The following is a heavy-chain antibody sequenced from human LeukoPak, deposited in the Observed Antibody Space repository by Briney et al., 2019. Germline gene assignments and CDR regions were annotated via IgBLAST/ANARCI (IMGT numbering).Heavy chain of an antibody. D-gene: IGHD3-22*01. CDR3: ARLSITMIDRVAFDI. V-gene: IGHV4-39*01. J-gene: IGHJ3*02. Sequence: SSETLSLTCTVSGGSISSSSYYWGWIRQPPGKGLEWIGSIYYSGSIYCNPSLKSRVTISVDTSKNQFSLKLISVTAADTAVYYCARLSITMIDRVAFDIWGQGTMVTVSS. CDR2: IYYSGSI. CDR1: GGSISSSSYY.